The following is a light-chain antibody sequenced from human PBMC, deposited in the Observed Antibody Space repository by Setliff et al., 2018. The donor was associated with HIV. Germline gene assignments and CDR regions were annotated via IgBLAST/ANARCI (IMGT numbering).Light chain of an antibody. Sequence: QSVLTRPPSVSAAPGQKVTISCSGSSSNIGNNYVSWYQQLPGTAPKLLIYDNDKRPSGIPDRFSDSKSGTSATLGITGLQTGDEADYYCETWDSSLSGCVFGTGTKAPS. CDR2: DND. V-gene: IGLV1-51*01. CDR3: ETWDSSLSGCV. J-gene: IGLJ1*01. CDR1: SSNIGNNY.